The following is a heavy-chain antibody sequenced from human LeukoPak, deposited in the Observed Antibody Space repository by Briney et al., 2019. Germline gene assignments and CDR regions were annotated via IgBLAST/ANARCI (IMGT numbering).Heavy chain of an antibody. CDR1: GFTFGDYT. V-gene: IGHV3-49*04. CDR3: TRGDYYGSGTFDY. D-gene: IGHD3-10*01. J-gene: IGHJ4*02. CDR2: IRSKAYGGTT. Sequence: AGGSLRLSCTASGFTFGDYTMSWVRQAPGKGLEWVGFIRSKAYGGTTEYAASVKGRFTISRDDSKSIAYLQMNSPKTEDTAVYYCTRGDYYGSGTFDYWGQGTLVTVSS.